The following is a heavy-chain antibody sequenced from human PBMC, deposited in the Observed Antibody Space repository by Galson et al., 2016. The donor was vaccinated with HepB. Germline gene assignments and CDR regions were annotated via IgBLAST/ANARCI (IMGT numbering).Heavy chain of an antibody. CDR1: GFLFRGYG. CDR3: AKRHEFCPPVGCSVDY. CDR2: DSMDGRRK. Sequence: SLRLSCAGSGFLFRGYGMHWVRQAPGKGLEWVAADSMDGRRKFYSDSVRGRFTNSRDNSNNMFFLQMDSLRPDDTAVYYCAKRHEFCPPVGCSVDYWGQGTLVSVSS. V-gene: IGHV3-30*18. D-gene: IGHD3-10*02. J-gene: IGHJ4*02.